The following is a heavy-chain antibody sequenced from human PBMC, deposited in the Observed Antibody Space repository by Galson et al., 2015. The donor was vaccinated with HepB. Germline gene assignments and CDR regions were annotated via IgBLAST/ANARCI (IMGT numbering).Heavy chain of an antibody. J-gene: IGHJ2*01. V-gene: IGHV3-72*01. Sequence: SLRLSCAASGFTFSDHYMDWVRQAPGKGLEWVGRTRNKANSYTTEYAASVKGRFTISRDDSKNSLYLQMNSLKTEDTAVYYCARDHSQSYWYFDLWGRGTLVTVSS. D-gene: IGHD1-26*01. CDR2: TRNKANSYTT. CDR1: GFTFSDHY. CDR3: ARDHSQSYWYFDL.